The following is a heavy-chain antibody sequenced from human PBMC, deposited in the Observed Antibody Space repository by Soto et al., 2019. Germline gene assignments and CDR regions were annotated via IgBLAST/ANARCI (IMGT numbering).Heavy chain of an antibody. Sequence: QVQLVESGGGVVQPGRSLRLSCAASGFSFSSYGMHWLRQAAGKGLEWVAVISYDGSNKYYADSVRGRFTISRDNSKNTLDLQMNSLRPEDTAVFYCAKERMEQYQLLPFFDYWGQGTLVTVSS. CDR1: GFSFSSYG. CDR3: AKERMEQYQLLPFFDY. D-gene: IGHD2-2*01. CDR2: ISYDGSNK. J-gene: IGHJ4*02. V-gene: IGHV3-30*18.